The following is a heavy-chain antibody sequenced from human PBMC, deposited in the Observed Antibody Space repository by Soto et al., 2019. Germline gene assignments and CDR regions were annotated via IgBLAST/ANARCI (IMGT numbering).Heavy chain of an antibody. CDR1: GYTFTSYD. D-gene: IGHD3-10*01. J-gene: IGHJ5*02. CDR2: MNPNSGNT. CDR3: ARGGVTWFGELVYWFDP. Sequence: QVQLVQSGAEVKKPGASVKVSCKASGYTFTSYDINWVRQATGQGLEWMGWMNPNSGNTGYAQKFQGRVTMTRKTSISTAYMELSSLRYEDTAVYYCARGGVTWFGELVYWFDPWGQGTLVTVSS. V-gene: IGHV1-8*01.